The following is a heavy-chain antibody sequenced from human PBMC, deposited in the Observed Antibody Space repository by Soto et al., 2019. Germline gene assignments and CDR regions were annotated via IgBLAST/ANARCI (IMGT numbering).Heavy chain of an antibody. D-gene: IGHD1-26*01. J-gene: IGHJ4*02. CDR1: GGCISSYY. V-gene: IGHV4-59*01. CDR3: ARVVGYFDY. CDR2: IYYSGST. Sequence: PSETLSLTCTVSGGCISSYYWSWIRQPPGKGLEWIGYIYYSGSTNYNPSLKSRVTISVDTSKNQFSLKLSSVTAADTAVYYCARVVGYFDYWGQGTLVTVSS.